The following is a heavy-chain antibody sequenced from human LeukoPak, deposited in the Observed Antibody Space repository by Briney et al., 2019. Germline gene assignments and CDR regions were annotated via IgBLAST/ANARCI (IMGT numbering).Heavy chain of an antibody. Sequence: GGSLRLSCAASGFTFSSYAMSWVRQAPGKGLEWVSGISGSGDSAHYADSVRGRFTISRDYSKNTVYLQMDSLRAEDTAVYYCAKDYYESSIILGGYFDFWGQGTLVTVSS. CDR3: AKDYYESSIILGGYFDF. CDR1: GFTFSSYA. D-gene: IGHD3-22*01. CDR2: ISGSGDSA. J-gene: IGHJ4*02. V-gene: IGHV3-23*01.